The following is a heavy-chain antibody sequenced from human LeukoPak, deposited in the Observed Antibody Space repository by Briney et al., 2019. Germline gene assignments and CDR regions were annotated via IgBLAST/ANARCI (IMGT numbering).Heavy chain of an antibody. Sequence: SETLSLTCAVYGGSFSGYYWSWIRQPPGKGLEWIGEINHSGSTNYNPSLKSRVTISVDRSKNQFSLKLSSVTAADTAVYFCARAQYGDYAFDFWGQGTLVTVSS. V-gene: IGHV4-34*01. CDR1: GGSFSGYY. J-gene: IGHJ4*02. CDR3: ARAQYGDYAFDF. D-gene: IGHD4-17*01. CDR2: INHSGST.